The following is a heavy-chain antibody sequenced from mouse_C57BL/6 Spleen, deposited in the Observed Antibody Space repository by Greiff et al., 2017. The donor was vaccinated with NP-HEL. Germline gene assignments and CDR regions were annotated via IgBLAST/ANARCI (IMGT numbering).Heavy chain of an antibody. J-gene: IGHJ3*01. CDR2: IDPENGDT. CDR1: GFNIKDDY. V-gene: IGHV14-4*01. D-gene: IGHD2-1*01. CDR3: TKGGNYEEAWFAY. Sequence: EVQLQQSGAELVRPGASVKLSCTASGFNIKDDYMHWVKQRPEQGLEWIGWIDPENGDTEYASKFQGKATITADTSSNTAYLQLSSLTSGDTAVYYCTKGGNYEEAWFAYWGQGTLVTVSA.